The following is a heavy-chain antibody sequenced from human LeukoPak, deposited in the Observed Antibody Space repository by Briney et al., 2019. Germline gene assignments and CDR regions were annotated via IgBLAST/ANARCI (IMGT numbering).Heavy chain of an antibody. CDR1: GYTFTSFG. J-gene: IGHJ4*02. CDR2: MNPNSGNS. D-gene: IGHD2-21*02. V-gene: IGHV1-8*01. Sequence: ASVKVSCKASGYTFTSFGFSWVRQATGQGLEWMGWMNPNSGNSGYAQRFQGRVTMTRNTAISTAYMELSGLRSDDTAVYYCARVRGNCGDDCYSFDSWGQGTLVTVSS. CDR3: ARVRGNCGDDCYSFDS.